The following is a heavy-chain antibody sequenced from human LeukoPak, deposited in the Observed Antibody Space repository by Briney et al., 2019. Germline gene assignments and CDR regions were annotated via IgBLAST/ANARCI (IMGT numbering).Heavy chain of an antibody. CDR2: ISGSGGTT. J-gene: IGHJ6*02. V-gene: IGHV3-23*01. CDR3: AKVAGYQPYYGMDV. CDR1: GFSFSSYA. D-gene: IGHD2-2*01. Sequence: GGSLRLSCAASGFSFSSYAMSWVRQAPGKGLEWVSAISGSGGTTYYADSVKGRFTISRDNSKNTQYPQMNSLRAEDTAEYYCAKVAGYQPYYGMDVWGQETTVTVSS.